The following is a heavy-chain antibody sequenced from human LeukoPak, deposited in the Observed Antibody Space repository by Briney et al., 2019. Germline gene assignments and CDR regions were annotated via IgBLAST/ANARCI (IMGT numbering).Heavy chain of an antibody. CDR2: IYYSGST. V-gene: IGHV4-39*01. Sequence: SETLSLTCAVSGGSISSTSYYWAWIRQPPGKGLGWIGTIYYSGSTYHNPSLKSRVTLSVDTSRNQFSLRLSSVDAADTAVYYCAKAGVRYFDSSGLYAFDFWGQGTTVTVSS. CDR1: GGSISSTSYY. D-gene: IGHD3-22*01. CDR3: AKAGVRYFDSSGLYAFDF. J-gene: IGHJ3*01.